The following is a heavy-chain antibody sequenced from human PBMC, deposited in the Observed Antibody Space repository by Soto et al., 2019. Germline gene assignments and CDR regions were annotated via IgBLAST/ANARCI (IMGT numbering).Heavy chain of an antibody. CDR3: TRGLAVAGDYCDGMDV. CDR2: IRSKAYGGTT. D-gene: IGHD6-19*01. J-gene: IGHJ6*02. V-gene: IGHV3-49*04. CDR1: GFTFGDYA. Sequence: GGSLRLSCTASGFTFGDYAMSWVRQAPGKGLEWVGFIRSKAYGGTTEYAASVKGRFTISRDDSKSIAYLQMNSLKAEDTAVYYCTRGLAVAGDYCDGMDVWGQGTTVTVSS.